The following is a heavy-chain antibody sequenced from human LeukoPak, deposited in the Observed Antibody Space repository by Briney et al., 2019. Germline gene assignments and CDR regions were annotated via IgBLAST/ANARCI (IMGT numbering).Heavy chain of an antibody. CDR2: FFHSGTT. V-gene: IGHV4-38-2*02. CDR3: ARGGELGVDY. D-gene: IGHD7-27*01. J-gene: IGHJ4*02. CDR1: GYSISSGLH. Sequence: SETLSLTCTVSGYSISSGLHWGWIRQPPGKGLEWIGSFFHSGTTYYNPSLKSRVTISKDTSKNQFSLKLSSVTAADTAVYYCARGGELGVDYWGQGTLVTVSS.